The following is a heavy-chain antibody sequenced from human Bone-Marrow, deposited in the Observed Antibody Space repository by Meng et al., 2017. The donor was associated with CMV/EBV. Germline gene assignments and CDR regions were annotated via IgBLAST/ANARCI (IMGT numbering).Heavy chain of an antibody. CDR1: GFTLSSYA. Sequence: GGSLRLSCAASGFTLSSYAMSWVRQAPGKGLEWVSAISGSGGNTYYADSVKGRFTISRDNSNNTLYLQMNSPRVEDTAVYYCARGSDYYYYGMDVWGQGTTVTVSS. V-gene: IGHV3-23*01. CDR3: ARGSDYYYYGMDV. CDR2: ISGSGGNT. D-gene: IGHD6-6*01. J-gene: IGHJ6*02.